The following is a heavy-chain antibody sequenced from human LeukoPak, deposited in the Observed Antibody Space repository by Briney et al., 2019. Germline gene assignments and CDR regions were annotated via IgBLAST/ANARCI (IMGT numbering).Heavy chain of an antibody. CDR1: GFTFSNYW. Sequence: GGSLRLSCAASGFTFSNYWMTWIRQAPGKGPEWVSHISGRSGVISYADSVKGRFTISRDNAKNSVYLQMNGLRAGDTGVYYCARAGGTGFWSGPDNYGLDVWGQGTTVTVFS. J-gene: IGHJ6*02. D-gene: IGHD3-3*01. CDR3: ARAGGTGFWSGPDNYGLDV. CDR2: ISGRSGVI. V-gene: IGHV3-11*01.